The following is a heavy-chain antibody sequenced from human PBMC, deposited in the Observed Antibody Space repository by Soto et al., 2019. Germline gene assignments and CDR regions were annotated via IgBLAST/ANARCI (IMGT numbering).Heavy chain of an antibody. CDR2: ISGYTGNT. Sequence: QVQLVQSGPEMKKPGASVKVSCKTSGFTFSNYGFTWVRLAPGQGLESMGWISGYTGNTHYAQQLQGRVTMTTNTPTNTAHPELQSLTTGETSNYYCARLGHDRRPFYPRPAAYHFLDSWGQGTLVTFSS. CDR1: GFTFSNYG. CDR3: ARLGHDRRPFYPRPAAYHFLDS. V-gene: IGHV1-18*04. D-gene: IGHD3-22*01. J-gene: IGHJ4*02.